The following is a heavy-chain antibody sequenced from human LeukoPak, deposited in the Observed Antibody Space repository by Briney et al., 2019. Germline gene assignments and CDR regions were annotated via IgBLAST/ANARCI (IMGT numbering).Heavy chain of an antibody. J-gene: IGHJ4*02. Sequence: GGTLRLSCAASGFSFSGFGMRWVRQAPGKGLEWVSAISGSGGSTYYADSVKGRFTISRDNAKNSLSLQMNSLTAEDTGIYYCARGVEDSGSYFNYWGQGTLVTVSS. CDR2: ISGSGGST. V-gene: IGHV3-23*01. D-gene: IGHD3-10*01. CDR1: GFSFSGFG. CDR3: ARGVEDSGSYFNY.